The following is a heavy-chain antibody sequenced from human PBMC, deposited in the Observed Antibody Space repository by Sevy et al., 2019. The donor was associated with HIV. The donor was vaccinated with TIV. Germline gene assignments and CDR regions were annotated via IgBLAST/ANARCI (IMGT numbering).Heavy chain of an antibody. CDR2: ISGSSNYI. V-gene: IGHV3-21*06. J-gene: IGHJ4*02. CDR3: ARGPPDGSYDYFDY. Sequence: GGSLRLSCAASEFTFSSYNMNWVRQAPGKGLEWVSSISGSSNYIYYAESVKGRFRISRDNVTDTLYLQMNSLRADDTAVYYCARGPPDGSYDYFDYWGQGTLVTVSS. CDR1: EFTFSSYN. D-gene: IGHD1-26*01.